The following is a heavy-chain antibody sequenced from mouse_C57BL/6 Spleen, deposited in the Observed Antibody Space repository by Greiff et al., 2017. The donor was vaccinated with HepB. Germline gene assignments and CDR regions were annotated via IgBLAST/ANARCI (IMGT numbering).Heavy chain of an antibody. Sequence: EVKLVVSGGGLVKPGGSLKLSCAASGFTFSDYGMHWVRQAPEKGLEWVAYISSGSSTIYYAVTVKGRFTISRDNAKNTLFLQMTSLRSEDTAMYYCARLGTMVTRCFFYYAMDYWGQGTSVTVSS. J-gene: IGHJ4*01. D-gene: IGHD2-2*01. CDR3: ARLGTMVTRCFFYYAMDY. V-gene: IGHV5-17*01. CDR1: GFTFSDYG. CDR2: ISSGSSTI.